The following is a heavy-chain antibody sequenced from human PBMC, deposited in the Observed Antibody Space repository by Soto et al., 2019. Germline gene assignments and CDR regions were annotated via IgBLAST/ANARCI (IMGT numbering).Heavy chain of an antibody. J-gene: IGHJ6*03. Sequence: SETLSLTCTVSGGSISSYYWSWIRQPPGKGLEWIGYIYYSGSTNYNPSLKSRVTISVDTSKNQFSLKLSSVTAADTAVYYCAKTGTTMDYYYYYMDVWGKGTTVTVSS. V-gene: IGHV4-59*01. CDR3: AKTGTTMDYYYYYMDV. CDR2: IYYSGST. D-gene: IGHD1-1*01. CDR1: GGSISSYY.